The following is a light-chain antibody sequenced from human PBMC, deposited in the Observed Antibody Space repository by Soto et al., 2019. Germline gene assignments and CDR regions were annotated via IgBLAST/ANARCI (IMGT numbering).Light chain of an antibody. CDR3: QQSYNTPWT. V-gene: IGKV1-39*01. CDR2: AAS. Sequence: DIQMTQSPSSLSTSVGDRVTVTCRASQSISGYLNWYQQKPGKAPKILIYAASRLQSGVPSRFSGSGSGTDFTLTISSLQPEDIATYYCQQSYNTPWTFGQGTKVEIK. J-gene: IGKJ1*01. CDR1: QSISGY.